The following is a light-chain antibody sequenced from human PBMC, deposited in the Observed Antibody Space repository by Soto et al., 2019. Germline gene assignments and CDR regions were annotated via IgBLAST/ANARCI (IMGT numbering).Light chain of an antibody. J-gene: IGKJ1*01. V-gene: IGKV1-27*01. CDR2: DAS. Sequence: DIQLTQSPSSLSSSVGDRVTISCRASQGIGNYLAWYQQKPGQVPKNLIYDASTLQAGVPSRFSGSGSGTDFTLTISSLQPEDVATYYCQKYYTAPETFGQGPKVEIK. CDR3: QKYYTAPET. CDR1: QGIGNY.